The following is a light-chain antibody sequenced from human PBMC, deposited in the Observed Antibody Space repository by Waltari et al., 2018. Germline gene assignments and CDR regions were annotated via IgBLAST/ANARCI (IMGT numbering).Light chain of an antibody. CDR1: QTINSD. V-gene: IGKV3D-15*01. CDR2: AAS. J-gene: IGKJ2*01. Sequence: EIVMTQSPATLSVSPGERATLSCRASQTINSDLAWYQQKPGQAPRLPIYAASTRATGIPVRFSVSGSGTEFTLTISSLQSEDFAVYYCQQYNGWRTFGQGTKLEIK. CDR3: QQYNGWRT.